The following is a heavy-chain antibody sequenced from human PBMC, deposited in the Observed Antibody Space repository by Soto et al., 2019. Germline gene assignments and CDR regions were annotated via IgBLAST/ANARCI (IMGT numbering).Heavy chain of an antibody. CDR2: IYYSGST. V-gene: IGHV4-30-4*01. Sequence: SETLSLTCTVSGGSISSGDYYWSWIRQPPGKGLEWIGYIYYSGSTYYNPSPKSRVTISVDTSKNQFSLKLSSVTAADTAVYYCARDKYYYDSSGYYTVDAFDIWGQGTMVTVSS. J-gene: IGHJ3*02. CDR3: ARDKYYYDSSGYYTVDAFDI. D-gene: IGHD3-22*01. CDR1: GGSISSGDYY.